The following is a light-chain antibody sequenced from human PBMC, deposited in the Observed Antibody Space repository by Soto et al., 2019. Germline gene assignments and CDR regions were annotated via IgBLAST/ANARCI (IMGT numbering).Light chain of an antibody. J-gene: IGKJ1*01. Sequence: DIQRHESPSCMSGCVGDRVTITSRESQGIRMDLGWYQQKPGKAPKRXTYAPSRLQTGVPSLFSGSGSGTECTLTISSLQPQDFETAYCLQHNSFTRTFGQGTKVDIK. V-gene: IGKV1-17*01. CDR2: APS. CDR1: QGIRMD. CDR3: LQHNSFTRT.